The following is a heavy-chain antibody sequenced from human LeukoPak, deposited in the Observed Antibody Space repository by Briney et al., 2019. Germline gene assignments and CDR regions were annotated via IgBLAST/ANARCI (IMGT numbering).Heavy chain of an antibody. D-gene: IGHD3-22*01. CDR3: ARRRFQYYYDSSGYYYLNY. V-gene: IGHV3-21*01. Sequence: GGSLRLSCAASGFTFSSYSMNWVRQAPGKGLEWVSSISSSSSYIYYADSVKGRFTISRDNAKNSLYLQMNSLRAEDTAVYYCARRRFQYYYDSSGYYYLNYWGQGTLVTVSS. J-gene: IGHJ4*02. CDR2: ISSSSSYI. CDR1: GFTFSSYS.